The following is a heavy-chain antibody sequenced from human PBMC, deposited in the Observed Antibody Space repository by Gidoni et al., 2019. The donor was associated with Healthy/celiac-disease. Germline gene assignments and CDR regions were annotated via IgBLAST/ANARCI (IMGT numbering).Heavy chain of an antibody. J-gene: IGHJ6*02. CDR1: GRSIRSYY. CDR2: IYYSGST. Sequence: QVQLQESGPGLVKPSETLSLTCTVPGRSIRSYYWSWIRQPPGKGLEWIGYIYYSGSTNYNPSLKSRVTISVDTSKNQFSLKLSSVTAADTAVYYCARVPIEMATTVYGMDVWGQGTTVTVSS. D-gene: IGHD5-12*01. CDR3: ARVPIEMATTVYGMDV. V-gene: IGHV4-59*01.